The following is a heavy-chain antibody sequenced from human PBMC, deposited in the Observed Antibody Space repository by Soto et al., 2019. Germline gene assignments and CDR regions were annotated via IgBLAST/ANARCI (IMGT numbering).Heavy chain of an antibody. D-gene: IGHD6-13*01. J-gene: IGHJ5*02. CDR2: ISSSSYI. CDR1: GFTFSSYS. CDR3: ARDREHSSSWYTGPNWFDP. V-gene: IGHV3-21*01. Sequence: GGSLRLSCAASGFTFSSYSMNWVRQAPGKGLEWVSSISSSSYIYYADSVKGRFTISRDNAKNSLYLQMNSLRAEDTAVYYCARDREHSSSWYTGPNWFDPWGQGTLVTVSS.